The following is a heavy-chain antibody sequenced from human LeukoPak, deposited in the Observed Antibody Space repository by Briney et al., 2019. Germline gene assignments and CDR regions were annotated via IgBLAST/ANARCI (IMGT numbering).Heavy chain of an antibody. V-gene: IGHV1-69-2*01. CDR1: GYTFTDYY. J-gene: IGHJ4*02. CDR3: ATVSKAAAGTDFDY. Sequence: ASVKVSCKVSGYTFTDYYMHWVQQAPGKGLEWMGLVDPEDGETIYAEKFQGRVTITADTSTDTAYMELSSLRSEDTAVYYCATVSKAAAGTDFDYWGQGTLVTVSS. D-gene: IGHD6-13*01. CDR2: VDPEDGET.